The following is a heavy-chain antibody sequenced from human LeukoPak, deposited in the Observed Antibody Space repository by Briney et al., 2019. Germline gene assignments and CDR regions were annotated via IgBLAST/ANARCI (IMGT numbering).Heavy chain of an antibody. Sequence: PSETLSLTCHVSGGYITTYYWSWIRQPPGKGLEWIGSIYYSGRTYYNPSLKSRVTISVDTSKNQFSLKLSSVTAADTAVYYCARHRYYDFWSGYSIGHPYDFDYWGQGTLVTVSS. J-gene: IGHJ4*02. CDR2: IYYSGRT. CDR1: GGYITTYY. D-gene: IGHD3-3*01. CDR3: ARHRYYDFWSGYSIGHPYDFDY. V-gene: IGHV4-59*05.